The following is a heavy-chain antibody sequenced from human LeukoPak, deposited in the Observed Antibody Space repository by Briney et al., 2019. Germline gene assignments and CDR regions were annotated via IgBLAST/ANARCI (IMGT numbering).Heavy chain of an antibody. D-gene: IGHD3-3*01. CDR2: MNPNSVNT. CDR1: GYTFTSYD. V-gene: IGHV1-8*01. J-gene: IGHJ6*03. CDR3: ARVRSRGTIFGVVISTNYYYYMDV. Sequence: ASVKVSCKASGYTFTSYDINGGRQATGQGLEWRGWMNPNSVNTGYAQKFQGRVTMTRNTSISTAYMELSSLRSEDTAVYYCARVRSRGTIFGVVISTNYYYYMDVWGKGTTVTVSS.